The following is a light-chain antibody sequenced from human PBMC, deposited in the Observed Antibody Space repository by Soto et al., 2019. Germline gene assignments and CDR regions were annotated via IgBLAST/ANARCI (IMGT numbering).Light chain of an antibody. CDR1: QSVSSSY. V-gene: IGKV3-20*01. CDR2: GAS. J-gene: IGKJ1*01. Sequence: EIVLTQSPGTLSLSPGERATLSCMASQSVSSSYLAWYPQKPGQAPRRLIYGASSRATGIPDRFSGSGSGTDFTLTISRLEPEDFAVYYCPQYGSSTRTFGQGTKVEIK. CDR3: PQYGSSTRT.